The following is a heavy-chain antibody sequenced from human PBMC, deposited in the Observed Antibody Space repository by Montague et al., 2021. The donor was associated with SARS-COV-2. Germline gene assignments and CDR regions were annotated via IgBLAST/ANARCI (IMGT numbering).Heavy chain of an antibody. V-gene: IGHV4-59*01. CDR3: ARDLGGWLQLEAYFDY. D-gene: IGHD5-24*01. Sequence: SETLSLTCTVSGGSISSYYWSWIRQPPGKGLEWIGYVYYSGSTNYNPSLKSRVTISVDTSKNQFSLKLNSMTAADTAVYYCARDLGGWLQLEAYFDYWGQGTLVTVSS. J-gene: IGHJ4*02. CDR2: VYYSGST. CDR1: GGSISSYY.